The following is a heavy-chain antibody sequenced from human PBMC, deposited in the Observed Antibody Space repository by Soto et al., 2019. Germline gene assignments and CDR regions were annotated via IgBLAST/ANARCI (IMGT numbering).Heavy chain of an antibody. V-gene: IGHV3-30*03. D-gene: IGHD1-26*01. Sequence: QVQLVESGGGVVQPGRSLRLSCAASGFTFSSYGMHWVRQAPGKGLEWVAVISYDGSNKYYADSVKGRFTISRDNSKNTLYLQMNSLRAEDTAVYYCAINWVVGATSFDYWGQGTLVTVPS. CDR2: ISYDGSNK. J-gene: IGHJ4*02. CDR1: GFTFSSYG. CDR3: AINWVVGATSFDY.